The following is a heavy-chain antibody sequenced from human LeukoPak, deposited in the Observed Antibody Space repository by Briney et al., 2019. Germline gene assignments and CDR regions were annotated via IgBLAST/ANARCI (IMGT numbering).Heavy chain of an antibody. J-gene: IGHJ4*02. V-gene: IGHV1-2*02. Sequence: ASVKVSCKASGYTFTSYGISWVRQAPGQGLEWMGWINPDSGGTNYAQKFQGRVTMTRDTSISTAYMELSRLRSDDTAVYYCARGDNWNYYDYWGQGTLVTVSS. CDR1: GYTFTSYG. D-gene: IGHD1-20*01. CDR2: INPDSGGT. CDR3: ARGDNWNYYDY.